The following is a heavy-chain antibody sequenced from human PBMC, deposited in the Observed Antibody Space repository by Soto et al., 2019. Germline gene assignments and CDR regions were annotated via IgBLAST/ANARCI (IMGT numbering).Heavy chain of an antibody. J-gene: IGHJ4*02. CDR2: ISSSSSYI. CDR1: GFTFSSYS. D-gene: IGHD3-3*01. V-gene: IGHV3-21*01. Sequence: EVQLVESGGGLVKPGGSLRLSCAASGFTFSSYSMNWVRQAPGKGLEWVSSISSSSSYIYYADSVKGRFTISRDNAKNSLYLQMNSLRAGDTAVYYCARDHYDFWSGYYSAPPIGEIDYWGQGTLVTVSS. CDR3: ARDHYDFWSGYYSAPPIGEIDY.